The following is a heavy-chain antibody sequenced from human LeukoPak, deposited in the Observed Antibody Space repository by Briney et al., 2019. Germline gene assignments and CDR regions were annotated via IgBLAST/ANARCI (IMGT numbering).Heavy chain of an antibody. CDR3: ASQNYYSDDYGDYGFDY. CDR2: IYPGDSDT. Sequence: GESLKISCKGSGYSFTSYWIGWVRQMPGKGLEWMGIIYPGDSDTRYSPSFQGQVTISADKSISTAYLQWSSLKASDTAMYYCASQNYYSDDYGDYGFDYWGQGTLVTVSS. CDR1: GYSFTSYW. D-gene: IGHD4-17*01. V-gene: IGHV5-51*01. J-gene: IGHJ4*02.